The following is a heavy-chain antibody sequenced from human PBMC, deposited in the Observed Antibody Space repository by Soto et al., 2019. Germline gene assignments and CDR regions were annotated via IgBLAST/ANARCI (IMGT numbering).Heavy chain of an antibody. V-gene: IGHV1-69*08. CDR3: AREFSSAPPFDY. Sequence: QVQLVQSGAEVKKPGSSVKVSCTASGGTFSSYTISWVRQAPGQGLEWMGRIIPILGIANYAQKFQGRVTITADKSTSTAYMELSSLRSEDTAVYYCAREFSSAPPFDYWGQGTLVTVSS. J-gene: IGHJ4*02. CDR1: GGTFSSYT. CDR2: IIPILGIA. D-gene: IGHD6-6*01.